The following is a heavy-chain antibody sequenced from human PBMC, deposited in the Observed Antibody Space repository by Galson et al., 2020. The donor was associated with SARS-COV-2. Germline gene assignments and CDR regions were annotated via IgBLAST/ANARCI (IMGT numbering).Heavy chain of an antibody. CDR3: ARGAATGFDY. D-gene: IGHD6-25*01. V-gene: IGHV4-61*02. Sequence: SETLSLTCTVSGGSISSGNYYWTWIRQPAGKGLEWIGRIYTSGSTNYNPSLKSRVTISVDTSKNQFSLKVNSVTAADTAVYYCARGAATGFDYWGQGALVTVSS. CDR2: IYTSGST. J-gene: IGHJ4*02. CDR1: GGSISSGNYY.